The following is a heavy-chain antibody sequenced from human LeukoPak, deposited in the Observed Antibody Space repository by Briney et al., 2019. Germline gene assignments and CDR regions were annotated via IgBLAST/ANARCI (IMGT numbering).Heavy chain of an antibody. J-gene: IGHJ4*02. D-gene: IGHD4-11*01. CDR2: IYYSGST. Sequence: PSQTLSLACTVSGGSISSGDYYWSWIRQPPGKGLEWIGCIYYSGSTYYNPSLKSRVTISVDTSKNQFSLKLSSVTAADTAVYYCARSSSKEDEYYFDYWGQGTLVTVSS. CDR1: GGSISSGDYY. CDR3: ARSSSKEDEYYFDY. V-gene: IGHV4-30-4*01.